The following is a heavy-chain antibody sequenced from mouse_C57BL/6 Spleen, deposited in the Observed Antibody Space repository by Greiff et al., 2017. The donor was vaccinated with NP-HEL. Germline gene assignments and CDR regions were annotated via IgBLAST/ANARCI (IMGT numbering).Heavy chain of an antibody. CDR1: GYAFSSSW. D-gene: IGHD1-1*01. J-gene: IGHJ4*01. CDR2: IYPGDGDT. CDR3: GRERITTVVATDAMDY. Sequence: VQLQQSGPELVKPGASVKISCKASGYAFSSSWMNWVKQRPGKGLEWIGRIYPGDGDTNYNGKFKGKATLTADKSSSTAYMQLSSLTSEDSAVYFCGRERITTVVATDAMDYWGQGTSVTVSS. V-gene: IGHV1-82*01.